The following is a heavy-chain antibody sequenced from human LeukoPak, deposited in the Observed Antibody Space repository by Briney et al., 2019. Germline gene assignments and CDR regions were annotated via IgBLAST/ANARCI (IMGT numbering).Heavy chain of an antibody. V-gene: IGHV3-7*01. CDR3: ARGGVNVPAAVQGDY. Sequence: GGSLRLSCAASGFTFSSYWMSWVRQAPGKGLEWVANIKQDGSEKYYVDSVKGRFTISRDNAKNSLYLQMSSLRAEDTAVYYCARGGVNVPAAVQGDYWGQGTLVTVSS. J-gene: IGHJ4*02. CDR1: GFTFSSYW. D-gene: IGHD2-2*02. CDR2: IKQDGSEK.